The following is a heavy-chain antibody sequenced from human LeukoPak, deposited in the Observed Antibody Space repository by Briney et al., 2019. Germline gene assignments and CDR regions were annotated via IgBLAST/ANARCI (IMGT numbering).Heavy chain of an antibody. CDR1: GFTLSSYG. CDR3: ARVADYSNSAHADY. CDR2: IWYDGSNK. J-gene: IGHJ4*02. V-gene: IGHV3-33*01. Sequence: GGSLRLSCAASGFTLSSYGMPWVRQAPGKGLEWVAVIWYDGSNKNYADSVKGRFTISRDNSKNTLYLQMNSLRAEDTAVYYCARVADYSNSAHADYWGQGTLVTVSS. D-gene: IGHD4-11*01.